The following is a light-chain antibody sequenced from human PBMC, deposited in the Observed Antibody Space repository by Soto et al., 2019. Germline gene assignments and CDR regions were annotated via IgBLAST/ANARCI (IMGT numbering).Light chain of an antibody. CDR2: EVS. CDR3: SSYTSTNTPVV. CDR1: SSDVGGYNY. Sequence: QSVLTQPASVSGSPGQTITISCTGTSSDVGGYNYVSWCQHNPGKAPKLLTYEVSNRPSGVSDRFSGSKSDNMASLTISGLQAEDEADYYCSSYTSTNTPVVFGGGTKVTVL. V-gene: IGLV2-14*01. J-gene: IGLJ2*01.